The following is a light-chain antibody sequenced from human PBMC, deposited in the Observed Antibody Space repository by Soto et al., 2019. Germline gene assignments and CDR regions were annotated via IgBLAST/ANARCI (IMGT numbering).Light chain of an antibody. Sequence: QSALTQPASVSGSPGQSITISCTGTSSDVGSYNLVSWYQQHPGKAPKLMIYEVSKRPSGVSNRFSGYKSGNTASLTISGLQAEDEADYYCCSYAGSSTWVFGGGTKVTVL. CDR1: SSDVGSYNL. V-gene: IGLV2-23*02. CDR3: CSYAGSSTWV. CDR2: EVS. J-gene: IGLJ3*02.